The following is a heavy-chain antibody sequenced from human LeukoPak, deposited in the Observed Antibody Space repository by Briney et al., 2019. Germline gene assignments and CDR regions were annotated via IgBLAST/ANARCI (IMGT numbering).Heavy chain of an antibody. J-gene: IGHJ4*02. CDR3: ATSASSGYYDY. CDR2: IYYSGST. CDR1: GGSISSSSYY. D-gene: IGHD3-22*01. V-gene: IGHV4-39*01. Sequence: TTSETLSLTCTVSGGSISSSSYYWRWIRQPPGKGLEWIGSIYYSGSTYYNPSLKSRVTISVDTSKNQFSLKLSSVTAADTAVYYCATSASSGYYDYWGQGTLVTVSS.